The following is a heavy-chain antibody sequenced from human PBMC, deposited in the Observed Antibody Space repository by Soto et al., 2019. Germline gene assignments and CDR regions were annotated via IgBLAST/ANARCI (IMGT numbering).Heavy chain of an antibody. J-gene: IGHJ4*02. CDR2: IYWDDDK. Sequence: QITLKESGPTLVKPTQTLTLTCTFSGFSLSTRGVGVGWIRQTPGKALEWLALIYWDDDKRYSPSLKSRLTITKDTSKDQVLLVMSNMDPVDTATYYCIRVVWFGELFWGQGTLVTVSS. D-gene: IGHD3-10*01. CDR3: IRVVWFGELF. V-gene: IGHV2-5*02. CDR1: GFSLSTRGVG.